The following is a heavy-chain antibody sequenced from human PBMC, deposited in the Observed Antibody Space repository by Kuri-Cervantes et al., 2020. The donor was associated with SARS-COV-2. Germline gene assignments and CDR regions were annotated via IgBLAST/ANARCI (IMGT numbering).Heavy chain of an antibody. Sequence: GESLKISCAASGFTFSNAWMNWVRQAPGKGLEWVGRIKSKTDGGTTDYAAPVKGRFTISRDDSKNTLYLQMNSLRAEDTAVYYCARSGRSLLYWRPMTRVDWFDPWGQGTLVTVSS. D-gene: IGHD3-3*01. CDR3: ARSGRSLLYWRPMTRVDWFDP. V-gene: IGHV3-15*07. CDR1: GFTFSNAW. CDR2: IKSKTDGGTT. J-gene: IGHJ5*02.